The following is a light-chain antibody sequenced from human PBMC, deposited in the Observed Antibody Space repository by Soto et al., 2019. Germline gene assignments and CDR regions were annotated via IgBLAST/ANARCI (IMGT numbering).Light chain of an antibody. CDR2: KAS. CDR3: QQYHAYPRT. CDR1: QSIDTW. V-gene: IGKV1-5*03. J-gene: IGKJ1*01. Sequence: DIQMTQSPSTLSASVGDRVTITCRASQSIDTWLAWHQQKPGQVPKLLISKASNLESGVPSRFSGSGSGTEFTLTISSVQPDDFATYYCQQYHAYPRTFGQGTKVDIK.